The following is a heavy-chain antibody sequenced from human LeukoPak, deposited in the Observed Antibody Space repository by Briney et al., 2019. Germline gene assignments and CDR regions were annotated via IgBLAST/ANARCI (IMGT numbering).Heavy chain of an antibody. V-gene: IGHV4-30-2*01. D-gene: IGHD3-3*01. CDR2: IYHSGNT. CDR1: GGSISSGGYY. CDR3: ARADDDDNWFDP. Sequence: PSQTLSLTCTVSGGSISSGGYYWSWIRQPPGKGLEWIGYIYHSGNTYYNPSLKSRVTISVDRSKNHFSLKLSSVTAADTAMYYCARADDDDNWFDPWGQGTLVTVSS. J-gene: IGHJ5*02.